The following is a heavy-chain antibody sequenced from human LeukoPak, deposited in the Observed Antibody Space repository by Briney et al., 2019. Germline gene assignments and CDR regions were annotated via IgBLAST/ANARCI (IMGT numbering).Heavy chain of an antibody. CDR2: INHSGST. J-gene: IGHJ4*02. Sequence: SETLSLTCTVSGGSISSGDYYWSWIRQPPGKGLEWIGEINHSGSTNYNPSLKSRVTISVDTSKNQFSLKLSSVTAADTAVYYCARHRYSSSWYHRYFDYWGQGTLVTVSS. V-gene: IGHV4-39*01. CDR3: ARHRYSSSWYHRYFDY. CDR1: GGSISSGDYY. D-gene: IGHD6-13*01.